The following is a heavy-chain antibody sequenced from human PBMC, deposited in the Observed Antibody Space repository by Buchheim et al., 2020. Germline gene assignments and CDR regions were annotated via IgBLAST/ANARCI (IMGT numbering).Heavy chain of an antibody. CDR1: GFTFSSYA. CDR2: ISYDGSNK. CDR3: ARVLWWSCSSTSCYKGGYFDY. Sequence: QVQLVESGGGVVQPGRSLRLSCAASGFTFSSYAMHWVRQAPGKGLEWVAVISYDGSNKYYADSVKGRFTISRDNSKNTLYLQMNNLRAEDTAVYYCARVLWWSCSSTSCYKGGYFDYWGQGTL. J-gene: IGHJ4*02. D-gene: IGHD2-2*02. V-gene: IGHV3-30-3*01.